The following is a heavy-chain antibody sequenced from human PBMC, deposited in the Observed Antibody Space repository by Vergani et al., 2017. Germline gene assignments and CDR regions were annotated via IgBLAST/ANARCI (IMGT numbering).Heavy chain of an antibody. Sequence: QVHLVESGGGAVQSAGSLRLSCAASGFSVSNSGMHWVRQTPGKGLEWVAFIQYDGSDIFYADFVEGRFTISRDNSKNSLYLQMRSLRFDDTAVYYCANEGSANRIRGWLDHWGQGALVTVSS. CDR1: GFSVSNSG. J-gene: IGHJ4*02. V-gene: IGHV3-30*02. D-gene: IGHD3-10*01. CDR3: ANEGSANRIRGWLDH. CDR2: IQYDGSDI.